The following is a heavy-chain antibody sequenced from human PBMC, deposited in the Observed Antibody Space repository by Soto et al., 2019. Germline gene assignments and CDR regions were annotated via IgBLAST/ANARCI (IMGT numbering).Heavy chain of an antibody. D-gene: IGHD5-18*01. CDR1: GFSFSSQA. V-gene: IGHV3-30-3*01. Sequence: QEQLMESGGGVVQPGRSLRLSCVASGFSFSSQAMHWVRQAPGKGLEWVAAISNDGNRQLYADSVKDRFTISRDNSRNTRDLQMNNLRTEDTGGYFCARDIYSYGSVGTPDIWGQGTMVTVSS. J-gene: IGHJ3*02. CDR3: ARDIYSYGSVGTPDI. CDR2: ISNDGNRQ.